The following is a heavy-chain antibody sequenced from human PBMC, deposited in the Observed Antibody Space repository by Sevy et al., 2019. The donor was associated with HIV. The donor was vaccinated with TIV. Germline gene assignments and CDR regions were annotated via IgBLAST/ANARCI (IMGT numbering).Heavy chain of an antibody. CDR3: VRGTGSRNLYYFDH. J-gene: IGHJ4*02. D-gene: IGHD1-1*01. V-gene: IGHV3-48*01. CDR2: ITSSSHIT. Sequence: GGSLRLSCEVPGFSFNSYSFNWVRQAPGKGLEWISYITSSSHITYYAESVQGRFTISRDNVKKSLYLQMNSLRVEDTAIYYCVRGTGSRNLYYFDHWGQGTLVTVSS. CDR1: GFSFNSYS.